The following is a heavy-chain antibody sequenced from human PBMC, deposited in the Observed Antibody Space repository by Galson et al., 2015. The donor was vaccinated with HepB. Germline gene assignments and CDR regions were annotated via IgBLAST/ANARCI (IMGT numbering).Heavy chain of an antibody. D-gene: IGHD3-10*01. Sequence: SLRLSCAASGFTFSSYWMHWVRQAPGKGLVWVSRINSDGSSTSYADSVKGRFTISRDNAKNTLYLQMNSLRAEDTAVYYCARGSEVGELYYYYYGMDVWGQGTTVTVSS. CDR2: INSDGSST. J-gene: IGHJ6*02. CDR1: GFTFSSYW. CDR3: ARGSEVGELYYYYYGMDV. V-gene: IGHV3-74*01.